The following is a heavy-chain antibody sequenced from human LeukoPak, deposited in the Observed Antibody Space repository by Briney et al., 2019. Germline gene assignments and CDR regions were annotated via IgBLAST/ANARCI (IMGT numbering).Heavy chain of an antibody. CDR2: IYYSGST. J-gene: IGHJ4*02. V-gene: IGHV4-39*01. CDR3: ARLSRSSGYYFDY. CDR1: GGSISSSSYY. D-gene: IGHD6-25*01. Sequence: PSETLSLTCTVSGGSISSSSYYWGWIRQPPGKGLEWIGSIYYSGSTYYNPSLKSRVTISVDTSKNQFSLKLSSVTAADTAVYYCARLSRSSGYYFDYWGEGTLVTVSS.